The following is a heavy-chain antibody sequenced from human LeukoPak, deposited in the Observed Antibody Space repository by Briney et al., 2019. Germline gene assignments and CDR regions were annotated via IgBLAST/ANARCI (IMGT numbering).Heavy chain of an antibody. V-gene: IGHV3-48*04. CDR3: ARVATIPLRCFDY. D-gene: IGHD5-12*01. CDR2: ISSSSSTI. J-gene: IGHJ4*02. Sequence: GGSLRLSCAASGFTFSSYSMDWVRQAPGKGLEWVAYISSSSSTIYYADSVKGRFTISRDNAKKSLYLQMNSLRAEDTAVYYCARVATIPLRCFDYWGQGTLVTVSS. CDR1: GFTFSSYS.